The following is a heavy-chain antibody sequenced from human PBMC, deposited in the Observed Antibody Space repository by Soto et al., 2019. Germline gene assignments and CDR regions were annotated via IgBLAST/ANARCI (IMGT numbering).Heavy chain of an antibody. V-gene: IGHV1-2*02. D-gene: IGHD2-2*01. J-gene: IGHJ6*02. CDR2: ITPNSGST. Sequence: ASVEVSCKASGYTFTGYYMHWVRQAPGQGLEWVGWITPNSGSTDYAEKFQGRVTMTRDTPISTAYMELSRLRSDDTAVYYCARDEXVVAPAALDYYYYGMDVWGQGTTVTVSS. CDR1: GYTFTGYY. CDR3: ARDEXVVAPAALDYYYYGMDV.